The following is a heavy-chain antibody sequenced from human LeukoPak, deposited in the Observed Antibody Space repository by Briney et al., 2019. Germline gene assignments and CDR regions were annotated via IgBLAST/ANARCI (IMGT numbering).Heavy chain of an antibody. J-gene: IGHJ4*02. Sequence: GGSLRLSCAASGFTFSSYGMTWVRQAPGKGPEWVSVITYSSDTTYYADSVKGRFTISRDNSKNSLYLQMNSLRAEDTAVYYCARNKKGDRYTYGHDYWGQGTLVTVSS. CDR2: ITYSSDTT. CDR3: ARNKKGDRYTYGHDY. CDR1: GFTFSSYG. D-gene: IGHD5-18*01. V-gene: IGHV3-23*01.